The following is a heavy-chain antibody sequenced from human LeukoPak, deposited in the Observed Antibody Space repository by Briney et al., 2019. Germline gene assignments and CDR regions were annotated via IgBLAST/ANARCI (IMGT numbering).Heavy chain of an antibody. D-gene: IGHD3-10*01. CDR3: AKGRRELLWFGELSFDP. CDR2: ISGSGGST. Sequence: PGVSLRLSCAASGFTFSSYAMSWVRQAPGKGLEWVSAISGSGGSTYYADSVKGRFTISRDNSKNTLYLQMNSLRAEDTAVYYCAKGRRELLWFGELSFDPWGQGTLVTVSS. J-gene: IGHJ5*02. V-gene: IGHV3-23*01. CDR1: GFTFSSYA.